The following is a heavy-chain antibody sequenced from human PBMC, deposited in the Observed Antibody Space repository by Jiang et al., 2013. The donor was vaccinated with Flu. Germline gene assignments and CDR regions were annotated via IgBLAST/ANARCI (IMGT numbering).Heavy chain of an antibody. D-gene: IGHD6-19*01. CDR1: GGSISSGGYY. J-gene: IGHJ4*02. CDR2: IYYSGST. V-gene: IGHV4-31*03. Sequence: GSGLVKPSQTLSLTCTVSGGSISSGGYYWSWIRQHPGKGLEWIGYIYYSGSTYYNPSLKSRVTISVDTSKNQFSLKLSSVTAADTAVYYCAREVAGTSPFDYWGQGTLVTVSS. CDR3: AREVAGTSPFDY.